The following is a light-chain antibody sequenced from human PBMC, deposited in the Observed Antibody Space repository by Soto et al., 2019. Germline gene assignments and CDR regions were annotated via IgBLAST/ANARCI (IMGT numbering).Light chain of an antibody. Sequence: DIQMTQSPSILSASIGDRVTITCRASQSINNWLAWYQQKPGKAPRLLIYEAFSLENGVPSRFGGSGSGTEFTLTISSLQPDDFATYYCQQYNRYSWTFGQGTKVDI. V-gene: IGKV1-5*03. CDR1: QSINNW. CDR2: EAF. CDR3: QQYNRYSWT. J-gene: IGKJ1*01.